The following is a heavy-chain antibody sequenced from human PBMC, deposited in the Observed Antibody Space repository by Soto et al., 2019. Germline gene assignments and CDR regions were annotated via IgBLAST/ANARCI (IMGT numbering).Heavy chain of an antibody. V-gene: IGHV3-23*01. Sequence: EVQLLESGGGLVQPGESLRLSCAASGFTFKSYAMSWVRQAPGKGLEWVSEISGSGGSTYYAESVKGRFTISRDNSKKTLYLHMDSLRAEDTALYYCAKDSLFPFFWIGVVHDTFDVWGQGAMVTVSS. CDR3: AKDSLFPFFWIGVVHDTFDV. CDR1: GFTFKSYA. CDR2: ISGSGGST. J-gene: IGHJ3*01. D-gene: IGHD3-3*01.